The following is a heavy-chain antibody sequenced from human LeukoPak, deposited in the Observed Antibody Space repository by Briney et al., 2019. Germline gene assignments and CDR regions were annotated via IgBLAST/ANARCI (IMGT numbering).Heavy chain of an antibody. CDR3: ARAGIVATIANPNWFDP. CDR2: IYYSGST. V-gene: IGHV4-31*03. Sequence: SETLSLTCTVSGGSISSGGYYWSWIRQHPGKGLEWIGYIYYSGSTYYNPSLKSRVTISVDTSKNQFSLKLSSVTAADTAVYYCARAGIVATIANPNWFDPWGQGTLVTVSS. CDR1: GGSISSGGYY. J-gene: IGHJ5*02. D-gene: IGHD5-12*01.